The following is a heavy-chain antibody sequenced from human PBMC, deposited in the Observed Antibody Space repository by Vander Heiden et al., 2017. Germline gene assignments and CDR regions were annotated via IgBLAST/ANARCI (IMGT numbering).Heavy chain of an antibody. V-gene: IGHV4-31*03. CDR1: GGSIRSGGYS. J-gene: IGHJ1*01. CDR3: ARDHYYNNTSCYSEPIYFQH. Sequence: QVQLQESGPGLVKPSQTLSLTCTVSGGSIRSGGYSWRRIRQHPGKGLEWIGYIYYSGSTYYTPSIKRRVTIAVDTSKNQFSLKLSSVTAAETAVYYCARDHYYNNTSCYSEPIYFQHWGQGTLVTVYS. D-gene: IGHD2-2*01. CDR2: IYYSGST.